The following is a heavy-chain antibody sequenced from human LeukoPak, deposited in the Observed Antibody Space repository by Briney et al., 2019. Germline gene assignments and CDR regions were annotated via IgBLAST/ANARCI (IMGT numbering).Heavy chain of an antibody. CDR1: GFTFSSYA. CDR3: AKVAVWYYDSSGSQVDV. Sequence: PAGGSLRLSCVVSGFTFSSYAMSWVRQAPGKGLEWVSAISGSGGSTYYADSVKGRFTISRDNSKNTLYLQMNSLRAEDTAVYYCAKVAVWYYDSSGSQVDVWGKGTTVTVSS. CDR2: ISGSGGST. J-gene: IGHJ6*04. D-gene: IGHD3-22*01. V-gene: IGHV3-23*01.